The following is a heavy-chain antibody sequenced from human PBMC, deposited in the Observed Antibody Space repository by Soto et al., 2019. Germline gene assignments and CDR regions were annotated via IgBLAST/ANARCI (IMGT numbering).Heavy chain of an antibody. J-gene: IGHJ4*02. CDR1: GFSFSAYY. D-gene: IGHD4-17*01. Sequence: PGGSLRLSCAASGFSFSAYYMTWVRQAPGKGLEWVASIKSDGSEQYYVDSVKGRFTISRDNAKNSLYLQMNSLRAGDTAVYYCARDRGYGDPRGVFDYWGQGTLVTVSS. V-gene: IGHV3-7*01. CDR3: ARDRGYGDPRGVFDY. CDR2: IKSDGSEQ.